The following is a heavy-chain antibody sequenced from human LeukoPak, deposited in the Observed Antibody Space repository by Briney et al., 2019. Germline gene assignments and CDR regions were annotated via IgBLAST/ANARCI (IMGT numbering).Heavy chain of an antibody. CDR1: GFTLSNYW. Sequence: GGSLRLPCAASGFTLSNYWMSWVRQAPGKGLEWVANIKQDGSKLSYVDSVKGRFTVSRDNAKNSLYLQMNSLRAEDTAVYYCARWEATDTWVYDYWGQGTLVTLSS. CDR3: ARWEATDTWVYDY. D-gene: IGHD1-26*01. CDR2: IKQDGSKL. J-gene: IGHJ4*02. V-gene: IGHV3-7*01.